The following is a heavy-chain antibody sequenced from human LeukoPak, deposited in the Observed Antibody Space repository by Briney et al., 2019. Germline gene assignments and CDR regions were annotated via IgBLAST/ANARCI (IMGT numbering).Heavy chain of an antibody. Sequence: GGSLRLSCAASGYTFNTYDMHWVRQTTGQDLEWISSIDSSGGYTYYAGSVKGRFTISRENVKNSLYLHMNSLRVGDTAVYSCVRGGEIGLDYWGHGTLVTVSS. CDR3: VRGGEIGLDY. V-gene: IGHV3-13*01. J-gene: IGHJ4*01. D-gene: IGHD3-16*01. CDR1: GYTFNTYD. CDR2: IDSSGGYT.